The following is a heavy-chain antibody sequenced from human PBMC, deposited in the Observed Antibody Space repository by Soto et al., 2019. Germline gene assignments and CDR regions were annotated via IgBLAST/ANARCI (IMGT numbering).Heavy chain of an antibody. CDR1: GFTFSGSA. D-gene: IGHD4-17*01. V-gene: IGHV3-73*01. Sequence: GGSLRLSCAASGFTFSGSAMHWVRQASGKGLEWVGRIRSKANSYATAYAASVKGRFTISRDDSKKTAYLQMNSLKTEETAVYYCTRSNDYGGYPDNWGQGTLVTVSS. CDR2: IRSKANSYAT. J-gene: IGHJ4*02. CDR3: TRSNDYGGYPDN.